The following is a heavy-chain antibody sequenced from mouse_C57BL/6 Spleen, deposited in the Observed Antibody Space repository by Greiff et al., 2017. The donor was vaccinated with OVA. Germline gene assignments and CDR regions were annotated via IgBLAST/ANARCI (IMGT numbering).Heavy chain of an antibody. Sequence: QVQLQQPGAELVKPGASVKLSCKASGYTFTSYWMQWVKQRPGQGLEWIGEIDPSDSYTNYNQKFKGKATLTVDTSSSTAYMQLSSLTSEDSEVYCCARRRRSQGRYFEVWGTGTTVTVSS. CDR2: IDPSDSYT. V-gene: IGHV1-50*01. CDR3: ARRRRSQGRYFEV. J-gene: IGHJ1*03. CDR1: GYTFTSYW. D-gene: IGHD3-2*02.